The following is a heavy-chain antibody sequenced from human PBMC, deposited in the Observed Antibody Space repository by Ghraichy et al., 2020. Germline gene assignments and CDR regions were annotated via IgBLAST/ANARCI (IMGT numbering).Heavy chain of an antibody. CDR3: ARHPGLRIDL. CDR2: TEYTGGT. Sequence: SETLSLTCTVSGGSISSYYYSWIRQPPGKGLEWIGQTEYTGGTDLNPSLKGRVTMSIDTSQNQFSLTLNSVTAADTAVYYCARHPGLRIDLWGRGTLVTVST. V-gene: IGHV4-59*08. J-gene: IGHJ2*01. CDR1: GGSISSYY.